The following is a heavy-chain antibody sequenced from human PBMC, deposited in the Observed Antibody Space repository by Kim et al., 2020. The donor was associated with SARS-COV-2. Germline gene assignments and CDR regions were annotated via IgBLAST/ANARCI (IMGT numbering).Heavy chain of an antibody. Sequence: SESLSLTCTVSAGSISSSSYYWGWIRQPPGKGLEWIGSIYYSGSTYYNPPLKSRVTISVDTSKNQFSLKMSFVTAADTAVYYCARGGCSSSWYGLESNWFDNWGPGTLVTVSS. CDR3: ARGGCSSSWYGLESNWFDN. D-gene: IGHD6-13*01. V-gene: IGHV4-39*01. CDR2: IYYSGST. CDR1: AGSISSSSYY. J-gene: IGHJ5*02.